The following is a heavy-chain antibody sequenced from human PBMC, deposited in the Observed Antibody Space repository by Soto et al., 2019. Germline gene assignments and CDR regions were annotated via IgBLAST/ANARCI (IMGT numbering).Heavy chain of an antibody. CDR3: ACPAGHGLAYFFYGMDV. V-gene: IGHV3-23*01. Sequence: PGSSLRLSSAASGFTFSSYAMSWVLQAPGKGLEWVSAISGSGGSTYYADSVKGRFTISRDNSKNTLYLQMNSLRAEDTAVYYCACPAGHGLAYFFYGMDVWGQGTTVTVSS. CDR1: GFTFSSYA. D-gene: IGHD6-13*01. CDR2: ISGSGGST. J-gene: IGHJ6*02.